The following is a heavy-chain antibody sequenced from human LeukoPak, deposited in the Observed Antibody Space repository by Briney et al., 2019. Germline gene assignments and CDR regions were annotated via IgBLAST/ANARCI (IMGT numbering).Heavy chain of an antibody. CDR1: GFTFSSYA. CDR2: ISSSGGST. Sequence: GGSLRLSCSASGFTFSSYAMHWVREAPGKGLGYASTISSSGGSTYYIDSVKGRFTISRDSPKNTLYLQMTSLRAEDTAVYYCAFLGGGWLDAFDIWGQGTMVTVSS. V-gene: IGHV3-64D*09. J-gene: IGHJ3*02. D-gene: IGHD5-24*01. CDR3: AFLGGGWLDAFDI.